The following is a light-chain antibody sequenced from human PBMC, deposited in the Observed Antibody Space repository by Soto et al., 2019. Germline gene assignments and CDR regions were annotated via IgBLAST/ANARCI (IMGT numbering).Light chain of an antibody. V-gene: IGKV1-33*01. CDR2: DAS. J-gene: IGKJ4*01. CDR1: QDISNY. Sequence: ILLTQSPSSLSASVGDRVTITCQASQDISNYLNWYQQKPGKVPKLLIYDASTLQSGVPSRFSGSGSGTEFTLTITSLQPEDFATYYCQEYKNVPLTFGGGTKVDIK. CDR3: QEYKNVPLT.